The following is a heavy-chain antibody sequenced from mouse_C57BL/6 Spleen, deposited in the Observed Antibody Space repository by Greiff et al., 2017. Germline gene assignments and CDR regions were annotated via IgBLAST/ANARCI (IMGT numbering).Heavy chain of an antibody. V-gene: IGHV1-39*01. CDR3: ARNRDGDYDYYAMDY. J-gene: IGHJ4*01. Sequence: SGPELVKPGASVKISCKASGYSFTDYNMNWVKQSNGKSLEWIGVINPNYGTTSYNQKFKGKATLTVDQSSSTAYMQLNSLTSEDSAVYYCARNRDGDYDYYAMDYWGQGTSVTVSS. CDR2: INPNYGTT. CDR1: GYSFTDYN. D-gene: IGHD2-13*01.